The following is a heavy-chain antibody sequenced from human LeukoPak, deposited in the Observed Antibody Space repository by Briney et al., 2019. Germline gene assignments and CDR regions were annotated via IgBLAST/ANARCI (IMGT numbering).Heavy chain of an antibody. Sequence: PGGSLRLSCAASGFTFSSYAMSRVRQAPGRGLEWVSAISGSGASTYYADSVKGRFTISRDNSRNTLYLQMNSLRAEDTAIYYCAKRRGAAAAGTNYDYWGQGTLVTVSS. D-gene: IGHD6-13*01. J-gene: IGHJ4*02. CDR3: AKRRGAAAAGTNYDY. V-gene: IGHV3-23*01. CDR1: GFTFSSYA. CDR2: ISGSGAST.